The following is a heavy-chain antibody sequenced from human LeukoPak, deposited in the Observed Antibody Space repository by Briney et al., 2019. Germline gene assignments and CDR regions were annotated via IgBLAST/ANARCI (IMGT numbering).Heavy chain of an antibody. D-gene: IGHD3-10*01. V-gene: IGHV4-61*02. CDR2: IYTSGRTT. CDR3: ARDVGGLDY. J-gene: IGHJ4*02. CDR1: SGSINSGSYY. Sequence: SETLSLTCTVSSGSINSGSYYWRWIRQPAGKGLERIGRIYTSGRTTNYNPSLKSRVTISVDTSKNQFSLKLSSVAAADTAVYYCARDVGGLDYWGQGTLVTVSS.